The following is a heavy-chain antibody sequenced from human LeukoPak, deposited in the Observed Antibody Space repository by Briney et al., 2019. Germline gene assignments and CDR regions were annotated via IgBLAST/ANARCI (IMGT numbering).Heavy chain of an antibody. CDR3: ARDYVGAYCGGDCYSDWFDP. CDR2: VNLQGST. J-gene: IGHJ5*02. Sequence: SETLSLTCGVSGGSITQTNYWTWVRQPPGKGLEWIGEVNLQGSTNYNPSLMGRVAISVGKSENHVSLRLTSVTAADTAVYYCARDYVGAYCGGDCYSDWFDPWGQGTLVTVSS. CDR1: GGSITQTNY. V-gene: IGHV4-4*02. D-gene: IGHD2-21*02.